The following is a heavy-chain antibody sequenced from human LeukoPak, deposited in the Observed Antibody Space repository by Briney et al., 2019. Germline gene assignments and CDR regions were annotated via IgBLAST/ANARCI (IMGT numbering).Heavy chain of an antibody. Sequence: GGSPRLSCVASGFTFSSYGMHWVRQAPGKGLEWVALISYDGSNKDYTESVKGRFTISRDNSKNTLYLQMNSLRAEDTAVFYCAKPLWSFDSGKDAFDMWGQGAMVIVSS. CDR1: GFTFSSYG. V-gene: IGHV3-30*18. CDR2: ISYDGSNK. CDR3: AKPLWSFDSGKDAFDM. J-gene: IGHJ3*02. D-gene: IGHD2-21*01.